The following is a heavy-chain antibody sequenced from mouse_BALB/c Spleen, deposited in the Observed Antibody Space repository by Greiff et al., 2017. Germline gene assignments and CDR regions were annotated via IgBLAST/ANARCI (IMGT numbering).Heavy chain of an antibody. CDR3: AREEWEDY. CDR1: GFTFSSYA. D-gene: IGHD4-1*01. V-gene: IGHV5-6-5*01. CDR2: ISSGGST. Sequence: EVMLVESGGGLVKPGGSLKLSCAASGFTFSSYAMSWVRQTPEKRLEWVASISSGGSTYYPDSVKGRFTISRDNARNILYLQMSSLRSEDTAMYYCAREEWEDYWGQGTSVTVSS. J-gene: IGHJ4*01.